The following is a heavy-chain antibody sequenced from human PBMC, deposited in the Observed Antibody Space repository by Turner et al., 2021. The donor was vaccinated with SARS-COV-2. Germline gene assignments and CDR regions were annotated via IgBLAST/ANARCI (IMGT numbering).Heavy chain of an antibody. CDR1: GGTFSTSA. Sequence: QVQLVQSGAEVKKPGSSVKVSCKASGGTFSTSAITWVRQAPGQGLEWRGGTIPIFGTANSAQKFQGRGTITADESTSTAYMELRSLRSEDTAVYYCARVGVGGSSWPKDFDYWGQGTLVTVSS. D-gene: IGHD6-13*01. V-gene: IGHV1-69*01. CDR2: TIPIFGTA. CDR3: ARVGVGGSSWPKDFDY. J-gene: IGHJ4*02.